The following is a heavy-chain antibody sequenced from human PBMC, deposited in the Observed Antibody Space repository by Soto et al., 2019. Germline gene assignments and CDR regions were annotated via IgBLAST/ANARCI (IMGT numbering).Heavy chain of an antibody. V-gene: IGHV4-59*08. CDR2: IYYSGST. Sequence: ASETLSLTCTVSGGSISSYDWSWIRQPPGKGLEWIGYIYYSGSTNYNPSLKSRVTISVDTSKNQFSLKLSSVTAADTAVYYCASLSSGYSGSYRAGDFDYWGQGTLLTVSS. D-gene: IGHD5-12*01. CDR1: GGSISSYD. J-gene: IGHJ4*02. CDR3: ASLSSGYSGSYRAGDFDY.